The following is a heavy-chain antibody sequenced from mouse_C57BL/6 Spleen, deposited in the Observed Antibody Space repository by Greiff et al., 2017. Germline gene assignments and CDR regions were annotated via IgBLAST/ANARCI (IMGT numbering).Heavy chain of an antibody. Sequence: DVQLVESGGGLVKPGGSLKLSCAASGFTFSSYAMSWVRQTPEKRLEWVATISDGGSYTYYPDNVKGRFTISRDNAKNNLYLQMSHLKSEDTAMYYCARGGYYSNFLLDYWGQGTTLTVSS. CDR1: GFTFSSYA. V-gene: IGHV5-4*01. CDR3: ARGGYYSNFLLDY. D-gene: IGHD2-5*01. J-gene: IGHJ2*01. CDR2: ISDGGSYT.